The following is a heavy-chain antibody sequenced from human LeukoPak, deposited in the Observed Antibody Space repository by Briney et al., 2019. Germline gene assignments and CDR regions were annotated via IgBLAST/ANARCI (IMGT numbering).Heavy chain of an antibody. CDR3: ARGRDGYNYVDY. D-gene: IGHD5-24*01. CDR1: VYTFSGYF. V-gene: IGHV1-2*02. J-gene: IGHJ4*02. CDR2: INANSGGT. Sequence: ASVTVSCKAFVYTFSGYFLEWVRQAPGQGLAWMGWINANSGGTNYEQKFQGRVTMTRDTSISTAYMELSRLTYDDTAVYYCARGRDGYNYVDYWGQGTLVTVSS.